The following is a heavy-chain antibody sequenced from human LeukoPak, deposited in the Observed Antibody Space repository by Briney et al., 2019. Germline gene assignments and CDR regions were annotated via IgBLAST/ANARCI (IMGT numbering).Heavy chain of an antibody. CDR1: NGSISSHY. CDR3: ARNERRAQNDTYYAYFYYMDV. Sequence: PSETLSLTCTVSNGSISSHYWSWIRQPPGKGLEWIGLIYSSGYTNYNPSLKSRVTISVDRSRNQFSLKLSSATAADTAVYYCARNERRAQNDTYYAYFYYMDVWGKGSTVTVSS. D-gene: IGHD6-25*01. V-gene: IGHV4-59*11. J-gene: IGHJ6*03. CDR2: IYSSGYT.